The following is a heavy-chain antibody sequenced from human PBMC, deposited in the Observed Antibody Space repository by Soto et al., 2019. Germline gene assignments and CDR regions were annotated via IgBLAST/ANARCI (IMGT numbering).Heavy chain of an antibody. J-gene: IGHJ4*02. CDR1: GYTFTSYD. Sequence: ASVKVSCKASGYTFTSYDINWVRQATGQGLEWMGWMNPNSGNTGYAQKFQGRVTMTRNTSISTAYMELSRLRSDDTAVYYCARTHCSSTRCYVGSWDYWGQRTLVTVSS. CDR2: MNPNSGNT. V-gene: IGHV1-8*01. D-gene: IGHD2-2*01. CDR3: ARTHCSSTRCYVGSWDY.